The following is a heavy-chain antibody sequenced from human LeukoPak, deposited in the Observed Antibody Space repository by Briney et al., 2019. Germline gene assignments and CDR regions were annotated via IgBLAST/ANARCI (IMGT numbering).Heavy chain of an antibody. CDR2: ISGSGGST. CDR3: AKDRLTYYYDSSGYAFDI. J-gene: IGHJ3*02. CDR1: GLTFSSYA. Sequence: PGGSLRLSCAASGLTFSSYAMSWVRQAPGKGLEWVSAISGSGGSTYYADSVKGRFTISRDNSKNTLYLQMNSLRADDTSVYYCAKDRLTYYYDSSGYAFDIWGQGTMVTVSS. D-gene: IGHD3-22*01. V-gene: IGHV3-23*01.